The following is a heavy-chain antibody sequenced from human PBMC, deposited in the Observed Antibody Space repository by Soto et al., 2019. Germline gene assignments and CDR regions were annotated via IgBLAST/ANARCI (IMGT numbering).Heavy chain of an antibody. CDR3: ARIHFGDEPSYYYYGMDV. V-gene: IGHV4-30-4*01. CDR1: VGSFSSGDYY. J-gene: IGHJ6*02. Sequence: TLSLTCTVSVGSFSSGDYYWSWFRQPPGKGLEWIGYIYYTGSTFNNPSLKSRVSISIDTSKTQFSLKLSSVTAADTAVYYCARIHFGDEPSYYYYGMDVWGQGTTVTVSS. CDR2: IYYTGST. D-gene: IGHD4-17*01.